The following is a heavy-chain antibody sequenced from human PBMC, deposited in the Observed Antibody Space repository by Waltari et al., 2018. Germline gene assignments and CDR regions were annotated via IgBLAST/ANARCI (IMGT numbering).Heavy chain of an antibody. V-gene: IGHV5-10-1*03. J-gene: IGHJ6*02. Sequence: EVQLVQSGAEVKKPGESLRISCKGSGYNFTTYWISWVRQMPGKGLEWMGRIDANAPYNNYSPSFQGHVTISGDKSINTAYLQWSRLRASDTAIYYCARHPVYWDQGHNYGLDVWGQGTTVTVSS. CDR3: ARHPVYWDQGHNYGLDV. D-gene: IGHD1-26*01. CDR2: IDANAPYN. CDR1: GYNFTTYW.